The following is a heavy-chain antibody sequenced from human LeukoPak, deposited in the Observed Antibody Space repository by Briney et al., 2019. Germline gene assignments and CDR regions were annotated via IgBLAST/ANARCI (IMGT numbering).Heavy chain of an antibody. V-gene: IGHV3-48*02. CDR2: ISSSNSDI. D-gene: IGHD3-22*01. CDR1: GFTFTSYS. J-gene: IGHJ4*02. Sequence: GGSLRLSCAASGFTFTSYSMNWVRQAPGKGLEWTSYISSSNSDIYYADSVKGRFTISRDNAKNSVYLQMNNLRDEDTAVYYCARSPITMIVVAHSGEIDYWGQGTLVTVSS. CDR3: ARSPITMIVVAHSGEIDY.